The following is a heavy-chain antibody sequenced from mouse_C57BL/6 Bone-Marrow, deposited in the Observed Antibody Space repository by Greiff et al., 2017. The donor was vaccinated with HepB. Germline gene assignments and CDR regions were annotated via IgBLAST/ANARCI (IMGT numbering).Heavy chain of an antibody. Sequence: VQLQESGAELARPGASVKMSCKASGYTFTSYTMHWVTQRPGQGLEWIGYINPSSGYTKYNQKFKDKATLTADKSSSTAYMQLSSLTSEDSAVYYCAFYDYDYFDYWGQGTTLTVSS. CDR3: AFYDYDYFDY. CDR2: INPSSGYT. CDR1: GYTFTSYT. J-gene: IGHJ2*01. V-gene: IGHV1-4*01. D-gene: IGHD2-4*01.